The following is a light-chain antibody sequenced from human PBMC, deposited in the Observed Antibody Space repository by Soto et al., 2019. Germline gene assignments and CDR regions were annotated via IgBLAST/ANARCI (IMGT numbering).Light chain of an antibody. CDR1: QSLLHSNGYNY. V-gene: IGKV2-28*01. CDR3: MQPLQSWT. Sequence: DIVMTQSPLSLPVTPGEPASISCRSSQSLLHSNGYNYLDWYLQKPGQSPQLLIYLGSNRASGVPDRFSRSGSGTDFTLKISXVEAEDVGVYYCMQPLQSWTFGQGTKVDTK. J-gene: IGKJ1*01. CDR2: LGS.